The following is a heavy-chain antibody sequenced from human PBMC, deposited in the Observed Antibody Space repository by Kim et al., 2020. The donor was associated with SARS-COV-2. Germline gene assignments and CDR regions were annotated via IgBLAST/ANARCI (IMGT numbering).Heavy chain of an antibody. CDR3: ARGPRKDRAVVPAARKSASGGMDV. J-gene: IGHJ6*02. CDR2: INHSGST. Sequence: SETLSLTCAVYGGSFSGYYWSWIRQPPGKGLEWIGEINHSGSTNYNPSLKSRVTISVDTSKNQFSLKLSSVTAADTAVYYCARGPRKDRAVVPAARKSASGGMDVWGQGTTVTVSS. D-gene: IGHD2-2*01. CDR1: GGSFSGYY. V-gene: IGHV4-34*01.